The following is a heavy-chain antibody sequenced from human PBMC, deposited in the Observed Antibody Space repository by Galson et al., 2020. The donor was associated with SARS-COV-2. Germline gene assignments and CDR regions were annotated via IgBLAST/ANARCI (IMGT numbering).Heavy chain of an antibody. CDR3: ASSPSIAGSGTRFTFQH. Sequence: GGSLRLSCAASGFPFSTYAMHWVRQAPGKGLEWVAAISYDGSYKHDVDSLKGRFTISRDNSKNTLYLQMNSLRPEDTAVYYCASSPSIAGSGTRFTFQHWGQGTMVTLSS. CDR1: GFPFSTYA. D-gene: IGHD6-6*01. V-gene: IGHV3-30*01. CDR2: ISYDGSYK. J-gene: IGHJ1*01.